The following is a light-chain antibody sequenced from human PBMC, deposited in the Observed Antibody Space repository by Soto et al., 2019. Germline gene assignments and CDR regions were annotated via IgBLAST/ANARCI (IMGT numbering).Light chain of an antibody. Sequence: QSALTQPPSVSGSPGQSVTISCTGTSRDVGSYNRVSWYQQPPGTAPTLMIYDVSNRPSAVPDRFSGSKSGNTASLTISGLQPEDEADYYCSSFTSSSTYVFGTGTKVTVL. CDR3: SSFTSSSTYV. V-gene: IGLV2-18*02. J-gene: IGLJ1*01. CDR1: SRDVGSYNR. CDR2: DVS.